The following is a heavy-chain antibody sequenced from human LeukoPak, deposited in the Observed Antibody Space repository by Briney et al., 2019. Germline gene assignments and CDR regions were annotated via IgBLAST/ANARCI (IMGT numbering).Heavy chain of an antibody. CDR2: INHSGST. CDR3: ARTENYIPEDWFDP. D-gene: IGHD5-24*01. CDR1: GGSFSGYY. J-gene: IGHJ5*02. V-gene: IGHV4-34*01. Sequence: SETLSLTCAVYGGSFSGYYWSWIRQPPGKGLEWIGEINHSGSTNYNPSLKSRVTIPVDTSKNQFSLKLSSVTAADTAVYYCARTENYIPEDWFDPWGQGTLVTVSS.